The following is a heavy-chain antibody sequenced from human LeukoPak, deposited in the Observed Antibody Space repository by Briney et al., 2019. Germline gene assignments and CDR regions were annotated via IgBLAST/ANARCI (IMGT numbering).Heavy chain of an antibody. D-gene: IGHD1-1*01. CDR3: AGRGTGTTLAFDY. V-gene: IGHV5-51*01. CDR1: GYSFASYW. J-gene: IGHJ4*02. CDR2: IYPADSDT. Sequence: GESLKISCKGSGYSFASYWIGWVRQMPGKGLEWMGIIYPADSDTRYSPSFQGQVTISVDKSISTAYLQWSSLKASDTAIHYCAGRGTGTTLAFDYWGQGTLVTVSS.